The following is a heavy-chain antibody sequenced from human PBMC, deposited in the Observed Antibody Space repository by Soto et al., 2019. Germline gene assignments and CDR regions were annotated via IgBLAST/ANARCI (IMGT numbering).Heavy chain of an antibody. CDR1: GGSFSGYY. CDR2: INHRGGT. D-gene: IGHD3-16*01. CDR3: ARLRGEQPGVFDY. V-gene: IGHV4-34*02. Sequence: QVQLQQWGAGLLKPSETLSLTCAVYGGSFSGYYWSWIRQPPVKGLEWIGEINHRGGTNYNPSLKSRVTISVDTYKNQFSLKLSSVNAADWAVYYCARLRGEQPGVFDYWGQGTLVTVSS. J-gene: IGHJ4*02.